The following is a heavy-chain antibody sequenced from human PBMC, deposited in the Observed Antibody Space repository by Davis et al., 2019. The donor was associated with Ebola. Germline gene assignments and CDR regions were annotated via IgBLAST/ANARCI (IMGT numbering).Heavy chain of an antibody. CDR2: IISFCNVV. CDR1: GFTFSDYY. D-gene: IGHD3-22*01. J-gene: IGHJ1*01. Sequence: GESLKISCAASGFTFSDYYMTWIRQAPGKGLDWASYIISFCNVVYYADSVKGRFTISRDNSKNTLHQQMNSLRAEDTDVSYCARDTRPLYYDSSGYYLWGQGTLVTGSS. CDR3: ARDTRPLYYDSSGYYL. V-gene: IGHV3-11*01.